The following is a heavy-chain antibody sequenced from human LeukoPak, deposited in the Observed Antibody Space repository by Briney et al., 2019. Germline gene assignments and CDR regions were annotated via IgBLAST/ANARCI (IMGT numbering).Heavy chain of an antibody. CDR2: INSDVSTT. D-gene: IGHD2-2*01. CDR1: GFIFSNYW. Sequence: GGSLRLSCAASGFIFSNYWMHWVRQAPGKGLVWVSRINSDVSTTTYVDSVKGRFTISRDNAKTSVYLQMNSLRVEDTAVYYCARGQLADIYWGQGALVTVSS. J-gene: IGHJ4*02. V-gene: IGHV3-74*03. CDR3: ARGQLADIY.